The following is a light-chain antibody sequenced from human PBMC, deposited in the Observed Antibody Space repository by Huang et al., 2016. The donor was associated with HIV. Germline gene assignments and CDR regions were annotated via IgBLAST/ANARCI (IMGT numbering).Light chain of an antibody. V-gene: IGKV2D-29*02. CDR2: EVS. Sequence: DIVMTQTPLSLSVTPVQPASISCTSSQSLLHSDGETYLYWYLHKPGQSPQLLIYEVSNRCSGVPDRFSGSGSGTDFTLRISRVEAEDVGVYYCMQRTQRPLTFGGGTKVEIK. CDR1: QSLLHSDGETY. J-gene: IGKJ4*01. CDR3: MQRTQRPLT.